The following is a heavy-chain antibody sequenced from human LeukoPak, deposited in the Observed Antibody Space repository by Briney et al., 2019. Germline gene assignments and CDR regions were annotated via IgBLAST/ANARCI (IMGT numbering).Heavy chain of an antibody. CDR1: GFIFSNYW. D-gene: IGHD1-1*01. V-gene: IGHV3-7*01. CDR2: IKADGSEK. J-gene: IGHJ6*02. Sequence: GGSLRLSCVASGFIFSNYWMSWVRQAPGKGLEWVATIKADGSEKYYVDSVRGRFTISRDNAQKSLYLQMNSLRAEDTAVYNCASVTNSDVWGQGTTVIVSS. CDR3: ASVTNSDV.